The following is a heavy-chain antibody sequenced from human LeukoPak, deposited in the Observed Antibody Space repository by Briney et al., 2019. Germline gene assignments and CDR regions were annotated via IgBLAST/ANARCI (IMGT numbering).Heavy chain of an antibody. D-gene: IGHD2-15*01. Sequence: GGSLRLSCAGSGFTFSSYAMSWVRQAPGKGLEWLSAISGSGGSKYYADSVKGRFTISRDNSKNTLYLQMNNLTDEDTAVYYCSKRYCSGGSCYGDNYGMDVWGQGTTVTVSS. CDR2: ISGSGGSK. CDR3: SKRYCSGGSCYGDNYGMDV. V-gene: IGHV3-23*01. CDR1: GFTFSSYA. J-gene: IGHJ6*02.